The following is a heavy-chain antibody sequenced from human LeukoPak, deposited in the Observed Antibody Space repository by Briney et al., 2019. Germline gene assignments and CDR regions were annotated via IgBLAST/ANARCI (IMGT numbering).Heavy chain of an antibody. Sequence: GGSLRLSCAASGFTFSSYEMNWVRQAPGKGLEWVSYISSSGSTIYYADSVKGRFTISRDNSNNTLHLQMNSLRVEDTAVYYCAKEFFGSGNYFNGVFDSWGQGALVTVSS. CDR3: AKEFFGSGNYFNGVFDS. CDR2: ISSSGSTI. J-gene: IGHJ4*02. D-gene: IGHD3-10*01. V-gene: IGHV3-48*03. CDR1: GFTFSSYE.